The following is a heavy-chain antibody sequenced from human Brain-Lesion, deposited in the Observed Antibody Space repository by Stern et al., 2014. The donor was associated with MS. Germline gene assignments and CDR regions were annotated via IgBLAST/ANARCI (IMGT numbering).Heavy chain of an antibody. CDR2: IDPSDSNP. V-gene: IGHV5-10-1*03. J-gene: IGHJ4*02. CDR3: ARHMGEGLSIDY. CDR1: GYSFTSDW. Sequence: EVQLVESGAEVKKPGESLRISCQGSGYSFTSDWISWVRQMPGKGLEWMGRIDPSDSNPNYSPSFQGHVTISADKSINTAYLDWRSLKASDTAMYYSARHMGEGLSIDYWGQGTLVTVSS. D-gene: IGHD3-16*01.